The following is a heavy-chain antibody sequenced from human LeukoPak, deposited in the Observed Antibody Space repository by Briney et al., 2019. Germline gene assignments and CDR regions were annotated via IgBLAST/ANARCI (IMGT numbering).Heavy chain of an antibody. Sequence: SETLSLTCTVSGGSISSSSYYWGWIRQPPGKGLEWIGSIYYSGSTYYNPSLKSRVTISVDTSKNQFSLKLSSVTAADTAVYYCAKLGSTSFNDAFDIWGQGTMVTVSS. D-gene: IGHD2-2*01. CDR1: GGSISSSSYY. CDR2: IYYSGST. V-gene: IGHV4-39*01. CDR3: AKLGSTSFNDAFDI. J-gene: IGHJ3*02.